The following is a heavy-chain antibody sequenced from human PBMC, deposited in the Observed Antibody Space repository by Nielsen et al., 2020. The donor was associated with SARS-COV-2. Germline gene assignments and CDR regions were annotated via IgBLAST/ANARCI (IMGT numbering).Heavy chain of an antibody. J-gene: IGHJ3*02. V-gene: IGHV3-30*03. CDR2: ISYNGDNK. Sequence: LSLTCTVSGGSISSSSYYWGWIRQAPGKGLEWVAFISYNGDNKYYADSVKGRFTISRDNSKNTLYLGVNSLRPEDTAVYFCGRAFDIWGQGTMVTVSS. CDR3: GRAFDI. CDR1: GGSISSSS.